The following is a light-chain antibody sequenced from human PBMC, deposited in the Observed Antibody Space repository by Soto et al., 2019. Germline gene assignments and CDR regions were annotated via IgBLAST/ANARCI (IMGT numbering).Light chain of an antibody. CDR3: QQYYTTPSIT. J-gene: IGKJ5*01. V-gene: IGKV4-1*01. CDR2: WAS. CDR1: QSILYSSTNRNY. Sequence: DIVLTQSPVSLAVSLGERATITCKSSQSILYSSTNRNYLAWYQQKPGQPPKLLISWASTRESGVPDRFSGSGSGTDFNLTISSLQAEDVSVYDCQQYYTTPSITFGQGTRLVIK.